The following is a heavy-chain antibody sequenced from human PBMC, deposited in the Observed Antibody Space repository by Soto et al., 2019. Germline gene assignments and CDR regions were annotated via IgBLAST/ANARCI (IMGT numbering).Heavy chain of an antibody. Sequence: QVQLVQSGAEVKKPGSSVTVSCKASGGTFSSYAISWVRQAPGQGLEWMGRIIPFIGTANYAQKFQGRVTITADESTSTAYMELTSLRSEDTDVYYCARVVMTTVPAAYYDGMDVWGQGTTVTVSS. J-gene: IGHJ6*02. CDR2: IIPFIGTA. CDR1: GGTFSSYA. CDR3: ARVVMTTVPAAYYDGMDV. V-gene: IGHV1-69*18. D-gene: IGHD4-4*01.